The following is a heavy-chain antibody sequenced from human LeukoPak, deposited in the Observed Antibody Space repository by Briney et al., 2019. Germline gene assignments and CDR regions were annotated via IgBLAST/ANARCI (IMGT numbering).Heavy chain of an antibody. D-gene: IGHD6-13*01. J-gene: IGHJ4*02. CDR3: ATTETYSSSW. CDR2: INHSGST. CDR1: GGSFSGYY. Sequence: SETLSLTCAVYGGSFSGYYWSWIRQPPGKGLEWIGEINHSGSTNYNPSLKSRVTISVDTSKNQFSLKLSSVTAADTAVYYCATTETYSSSWWGQETLVTVSS. V-gene: IGHV4-34*01.